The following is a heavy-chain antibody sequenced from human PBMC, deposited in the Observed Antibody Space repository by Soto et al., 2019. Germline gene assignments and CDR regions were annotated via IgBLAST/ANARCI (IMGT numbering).Heavy chain of an antibody. J-gene: IGHJ4*02. D-gene: IGHD2-2*01. CDR2: ISPSSTYI. Sequence: EVQLVESGGGLVKPGGSLRLSCAASGFTFSTYSMSWVRQAPGKGLEWVSSISPSSTYIHYADSVKGRFTISRDNAEKSVYLQMNSLGAEDTAIYYWARGGGGVVVVPGANRGDFWGQGTLVTVSS. CDR1: GFTFSTYS. V-gene: IGHV3-21*01. CDR3: ARGGGGVVVVPGANRGDF.